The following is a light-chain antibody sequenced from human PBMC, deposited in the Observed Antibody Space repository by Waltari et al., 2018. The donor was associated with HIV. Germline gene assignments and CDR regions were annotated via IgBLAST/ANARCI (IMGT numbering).Light chain of an antibody. V-gene: IGKV3-11*01. CDR2: DAS. CDR3: QQRSNWPYT. CDR1: QSVSSY. Sequence: ETVLTQSPATLSLSPGEKATLSCRASQSVSSYLAWYQQKPGQAPRLLIYDASNGAAGIPARFSGSGSGTDFTLTISSLEPEDFAVYYCQQRSNWPYTFGQGTRVEIK. J-gene: IGKJ2*01.